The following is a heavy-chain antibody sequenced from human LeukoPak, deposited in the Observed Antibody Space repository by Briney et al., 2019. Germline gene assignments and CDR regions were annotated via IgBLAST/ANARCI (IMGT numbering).Heavy chain of an antibody. CDR2: ISWDGGST. CDR3: SRVSAYTTSSGEFDY. V-gene: IGHV3-43*01. D-gene: IGHD6-6*01. J-gene: IGHJ4*02. CDR1: GFTFDDYT. Sequence: PGGSLRLSCAASGFTFDDYTMHWVRQAPGKGLEWVSLISWDGGSTYYADSVKGRFTISRDNSKNSLYLQMNSLRAEDTALYYCSRVSAYTTSSGEFDYWGQGTLVTVSS.